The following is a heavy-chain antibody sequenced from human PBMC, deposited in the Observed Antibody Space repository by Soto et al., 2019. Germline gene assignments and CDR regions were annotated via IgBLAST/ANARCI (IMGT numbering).Heavy chain of an antibody. CDR2: IYYSGST. J-gene: IGHJ4*02. V-gene: IGHV4-30-4*01. D-gene: IGHD3-9*01. CDR3: ARGGRYFAALDY. Sequence: KASETLSLTCTVSGGSISSGDYYWSWIRQPPGKGLEWIGYIYYSGSTYYNPSLKSRVTISVDTSKNQFSLKLSSVTAADTAVYYCARGGRYFAALDYWGQGTLVTVSS. CDR1: GGSISSGDYY.